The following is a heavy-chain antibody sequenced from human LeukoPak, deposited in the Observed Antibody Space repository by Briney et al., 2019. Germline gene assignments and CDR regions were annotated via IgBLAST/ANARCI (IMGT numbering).Heavy chain of an antibody. CDR3: ARERRYYDSSGYYFPDAFDI. D-gene: IGHD3-22*01. Sequence: SSVKVSCQSSVYTFTGYYMHWVRQAPGQGLEWVGCINPNSCGTNYEQKFQGRVTMTRDTSIRTAYMELSRPRSDDTAVYYCARERRYYDSSGYYFPDAFDIWGQGTMVTVSS. J-gene: IGHJ3*02. CDR1: VYTFTGYY. CDR2: INPNSCGT. V-gene: IGHV1-2*02.